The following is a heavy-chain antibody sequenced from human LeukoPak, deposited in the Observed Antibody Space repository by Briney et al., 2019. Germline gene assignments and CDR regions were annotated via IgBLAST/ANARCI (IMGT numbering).Heavy chain of an antibody. Sequence: ASVKVSCKASGCTFTSYGISWVRQAPGQGLEWMGWISAYNGNTNYAQKLQGRVTMTTDTSRSTAYMELRSLRSDDTAVYYCARVGYDFWSGYYVPGLYGGYNWFDPWGQGTLVTVSS. V-gene: IGHV1-18*01. CDR1: GCTFTSYG. CDR2: ISAYNGNT. J-gene: IGHJ5*02. CDR3: ARVGYDFWSGYYVPGLYGGYNWFDP. D-gene: IGHD3-3*01.